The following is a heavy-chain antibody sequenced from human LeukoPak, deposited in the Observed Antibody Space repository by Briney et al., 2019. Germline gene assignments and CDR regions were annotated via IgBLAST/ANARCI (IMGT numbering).Heavy chain of an antibody. D-gene: IGHD6-25*01. CDR1: GGSISSGSYY. J-gene: IGHJ4*02. V-gene: IGHV4-61*02. CDR3: ARDSGAIAASDY. Sequence: SETLSLTCTVSGGSISSGSYYWSWIRQPAGKGLEWIGRIYTSGSTNYNPSLKSRVTISVDTSKNQFSLKLSSVTAADTAVYYCARDSGAIAASDYWGQGTLVTVSS. CDR2: IYTSGST.